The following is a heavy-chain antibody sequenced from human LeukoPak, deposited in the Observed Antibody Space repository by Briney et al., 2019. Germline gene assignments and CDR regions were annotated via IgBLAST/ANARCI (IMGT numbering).Heavy chain of an antibody. CDR3: ARDRYCSSTSCGGEFDP. CDR2: IIPILGIA. CDR1: GGTFSSYA. Sequence: SVKVSCKASGGTFSSYAISWVRQAPGQGLEWMGRIIPILGIANYAQKFQGRVTITADKSTSTAYMELSSLRSEDTAVYYCARDRYCSSTSCGGEFDPWGQGTLVTVSS. D-gene: IGHD2-2*01. J-gene: IGHJ5*02. V-gene: IGHV1-69*04.